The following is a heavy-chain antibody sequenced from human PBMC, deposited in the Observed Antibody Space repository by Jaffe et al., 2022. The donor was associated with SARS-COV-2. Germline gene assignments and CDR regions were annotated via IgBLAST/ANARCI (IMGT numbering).Heavy chain of an antibody. D-gene: IGHD6-13*01. V-gene: IGHV1-18*01. J-gene: IGHJ4*02. Sequence: QVQLVQSGAEVKKPGASVKVSCKASGYTFTSYGISWVRQAPGQGLEWMGWISAYNGNTNYAQKLQGRVTMTTDTSTSTAYMELRSLRSDDTAVYYCARDLKGIAAAGMRKEALRYLGYWGQGTLVTVSS. CDR1: GYTFTSYG. CDR3: ARDLKGIAAAGMRKEALRYLGY. CDR2: ISAYNGNT.